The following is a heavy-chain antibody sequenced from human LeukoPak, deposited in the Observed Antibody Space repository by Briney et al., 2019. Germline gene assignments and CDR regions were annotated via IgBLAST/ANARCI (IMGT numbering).Heavy chain of an antibody. CDR1: GGSISSYY. D-gene: IGHD5/OR15-5a*01. CDR3: ARSVSFDY. V-gene: IGHV4-59*01. J-gene: IGHJ4*02. Sequence: SSETLSLTCTVSGGSISSYYWSWIRQPPGKGLEWIGCINYSGSTNYNPSLKSRVTISVDTSKNQFSLKLTSVTAADTAVYYCARSVSFDYWGQGTLVTVSS. CDR2: INYSGST.